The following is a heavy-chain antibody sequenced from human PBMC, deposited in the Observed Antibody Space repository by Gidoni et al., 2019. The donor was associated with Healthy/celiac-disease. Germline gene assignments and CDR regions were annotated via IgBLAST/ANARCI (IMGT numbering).Heavy chain of an antibody. D-gene: IGHD2-15*01. Sequence: QVQLVESGGGLVKPGGSLRLSCAASGFTFSDYYMRWIRQAPGKGLEWVSYISSSGSTIYYADSVKGRFTISRDNAKNSLYLQMNSLRAEDTAVYYCARDYCSGGSCYIPNWFDPWGQGTLVTVSS. CDR3: ARDYCSGGSCYIPNWFDP. CDR1: GFTFSDYY. CDR2: ISSSGSTI. J-gene: IGHJ5*02. V-gene: IGHV3-11*01.